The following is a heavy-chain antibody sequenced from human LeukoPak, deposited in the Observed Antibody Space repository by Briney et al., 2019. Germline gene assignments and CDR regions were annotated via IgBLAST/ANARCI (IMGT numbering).Heavy chain of an antibody. CDR3: ARDQYYYDSSGYHSDY. D-gene: IGHD3-22*01. CDR2: INPNSGGT. V-gene: IGHV1-2*02. J-gene: IGHJ4*02. Sequence: ASVNVSCKASGYTFTGYYMHWVRQAPGQGLEWMGWINPNSGGTNYAQKFQGRVTMTRDTSISTAYMELSRLRSDDTAVYYCARDQYYYDSSGYHSDYWGQGTLVTVSS. CDR1: GYTFTGYY.